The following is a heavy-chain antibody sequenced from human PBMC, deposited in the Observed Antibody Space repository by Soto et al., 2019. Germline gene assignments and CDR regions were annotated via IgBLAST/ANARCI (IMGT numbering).Heavy chain of an antibody. V-gene: IGHV5-51*01. CDR1: GYIFTNYW. Sequence: GESLKISCKGSGYIFTNYWIGWVRQMPGKGLEWMGIIYPGDSDTRYSPSFQGQVTLSADKSISTAYLQWSSLKASDSAMYYCARPSGIAATGSLDYWGQGTLVTVSS. J-gene: IGHJ4*02. CDR2: IYPGDSDT. D-gene: IGHD6-13*01. CDR3: ARPSGIAATGSLDY.